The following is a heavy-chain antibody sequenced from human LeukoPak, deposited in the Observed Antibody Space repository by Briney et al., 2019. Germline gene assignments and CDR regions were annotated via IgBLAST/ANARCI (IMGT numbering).Heavy chain of an antibody. V-gene: IGHV4-39*01. D-gene: IGHD6-13*01. J-gene: IGHJ5*02. CDR2: IYYSGST. Sequence: SETLSLTCTVSGGSISSSSYYWGWIRQPPGKGLEWNGSIYYSGSTYYNPSLKSRVTISVDTSKNQFSLKLSSVTAADTAVYYCASAGQTQPGIAAAGTPRAVYNWFDPWGQGTLVTVSS. CDR1: GGSISSSSYY. CDR3: ASAGQTQPGIAAAGTPRAVYNWFDP.